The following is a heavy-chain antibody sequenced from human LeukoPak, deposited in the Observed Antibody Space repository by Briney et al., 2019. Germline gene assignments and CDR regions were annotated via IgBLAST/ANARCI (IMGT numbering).Heavy chain of an antibody. CDR3: ARDETYDYESNGYLDL. CDR1: GFPFSSYW. Sequence: GGSLRLSCAASGFPFSSYWMSWVRQAPGKGLEWVANIRHDGSETYYVDSLRGRFTISRDNAKNLVYLQMSSLRAEDTAIYYCARDETYDYESNGYLDLWGQGTVVTVSS. D-gene: IGHD3-22*01. J-gene: IGHJ4*02. V-gene: IGHV3-7*01. CDR2: IRHDGSET.